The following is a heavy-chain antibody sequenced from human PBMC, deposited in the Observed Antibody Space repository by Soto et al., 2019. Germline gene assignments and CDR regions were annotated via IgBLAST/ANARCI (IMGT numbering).Heavy chain of an antibody. V-gene: IGHV4-34*01. CDR2: INHTGVT. J-gene: IGHJ5*02. Sequence: PSETLSLTCAVYGGSVNGYYCNWIRQPPWKGLEWIGEINHTGVTHYNPSLKSRVTMSVDTSKNQFSLRLSSVTAAGTAIYYCATRITVFGLLIPPFDPCGQGTQVAFCS. CDR3: ATRITVFGLLIPPFDP. CDR1: GGSVNGYY. D-gene: IGHD3-3*01.